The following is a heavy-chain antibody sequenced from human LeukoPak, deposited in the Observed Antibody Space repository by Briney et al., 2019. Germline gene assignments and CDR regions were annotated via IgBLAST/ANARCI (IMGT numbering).Heavy chain of an antibody. J-gene: IGHJ4*02. V-gene: IGHV3-30-3*01. CDR3: ARDPPGSGYYGSGSYYPYFDC. Sequence: GRSLRLSCAASGFTFSSYAMHWVRQAPGKGLEWVAVISYDGSNKYYADSVKGRFTISRDNSKNTLYLQMNSLRAEDTAVYYCARDPPGSGYYGSGSYYPYFDCWGQGTLVTVSS. CDR2: ISYDGSNK. CDR1: GFTFSSYA. D-gene: IGHD3-10*01.